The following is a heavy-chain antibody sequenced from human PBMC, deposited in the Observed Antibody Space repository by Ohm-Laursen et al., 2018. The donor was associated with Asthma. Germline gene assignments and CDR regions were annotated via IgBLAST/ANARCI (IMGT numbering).Heavy chain of an antibody. V-gene: IGHV3-7*01. J-gene: IGHJ6*02. Sequence: SLRLSCSASGFTFSSYWMSWVRQAPGKGLEWVANIKQDGSEKYYVDSVKGRFTISRDNAKNSLYLQMNSLRAEDTAVYYCARESRGYCSGGSCLFSFLYYYYGMDVWGQGTTVTVSS. CDR3: ARESRGYCSGGSCLFSFLYYYYGMDV. CDR2: IKQDGSEK. D-gene: IGHD2-15*01. CDR1: GFTFSSYW.